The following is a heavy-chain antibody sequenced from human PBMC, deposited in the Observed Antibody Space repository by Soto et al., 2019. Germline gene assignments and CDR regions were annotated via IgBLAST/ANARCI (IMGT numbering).Heavy chain of an antibody. CDR2: IYYDGSNK. D-gene: IGHD5-18*01. J-gene: IGHJ4*02. CDR3: AREEYTSAFDY. V-gene: IGHV3-33*01. Sequence: QVQLVESGGGVVQPGRSLRLSCVASGFIFSSYGMHWVRQAPGKGLEWVAIIYYDGSNKYYADSVKGRFTISRDDSKNTLHLQMNSLRAEDTAVYYCAREEYTSAFDYWGQGTLVTVSS. CDR1: GFIFSSYG.